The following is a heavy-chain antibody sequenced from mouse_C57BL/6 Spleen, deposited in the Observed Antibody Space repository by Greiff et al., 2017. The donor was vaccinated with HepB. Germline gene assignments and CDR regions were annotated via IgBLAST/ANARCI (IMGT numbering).Heavy chain of an antibody. CDR1: GYSITSGYY. Sequence: EVKLLESGPGLVKPSQSLSLTCSVTGYSITSGYYWNWIRQFPGNKLEWMGYISYDGSNNYNPSLKNRISITRDTSKNQFFLKLNSVTTEDTATYYCARGDDCGPHWYFDVWGTGTTVTVSS. J-gene: IGHJ1*03. V-gene: IGHV3-6*01. D-gene: IGHD2-13*01. CDR2: ISYDGSN. CDR3: ARGDDCGPHWYFDV.